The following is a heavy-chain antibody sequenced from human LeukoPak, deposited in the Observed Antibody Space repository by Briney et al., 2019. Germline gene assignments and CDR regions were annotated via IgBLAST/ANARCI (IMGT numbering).Heavy chain of an antibody. CDR3: ARNHNHYDAVMTIDP. D-gene: IGHD3-22*01. J-gene: IGHJ5*02. CDR1: GFTFSSYS. Sequence: GGSLRLSCAASGFTFSSYSVNWVRQAPGKGLEWVSSISGSSTYIDYADSVKGRFTISRDNAKNSLYLQMSSLRAEDTAVYDCARNHNHYDAVMTIDPWARGTLVTVSS. CDR2: ISGSSTYI. V-gene: IGHV3-21*01.